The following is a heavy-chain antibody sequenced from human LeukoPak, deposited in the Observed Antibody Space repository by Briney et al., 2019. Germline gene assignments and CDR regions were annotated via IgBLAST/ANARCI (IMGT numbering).Heavy chain of an antibody. CDR2: IYYSGST. D-gene: IGHD5-12*01. CDR1: GGSISSYY. Sequence: SETLSLTCTVSGGSISSYYWSWIRQPPGKGLEWIGYIYYSGSTNYNPSLKSRVTISVDTSKNQFSLKLSSVTAADTAVYYCAGRSDIVAPYWGQGTLVTVPS. J-gene: IGHJ4*02. CDR3: AGRSDIVAPY. V-gene: IGHV4-59*08.